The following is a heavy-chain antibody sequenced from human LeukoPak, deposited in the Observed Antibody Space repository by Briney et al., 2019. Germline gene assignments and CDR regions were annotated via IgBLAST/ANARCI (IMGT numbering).Heavy chain of an antibody. CDR2: IYYSGST. V-gene: IGHV4-39*01. Sequence: PSETLSLTCTVSGGSISSSSYYWGWIRQPPGKGLEWIGSIYYSGSTCCNPSLKSRVTISVDTSKNQFSLKLSSVTAADTAVYYCARHNHDCSSTSCYYYWGQGTLVTVSS. CDR1: GGSISSSSYY. J-gene: IGHJ4*02. CDR3: ARHNHDCSSTSCYYY. D-gene: IGHD2-2*01.